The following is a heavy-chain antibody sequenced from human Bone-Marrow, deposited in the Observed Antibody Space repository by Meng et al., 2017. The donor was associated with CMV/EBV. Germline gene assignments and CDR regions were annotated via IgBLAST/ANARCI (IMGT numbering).Heavy chain of an antibody. J-gene: IGHJ6*02. CDR3: ASSGYSSSWYEVYYYGMDV. CDR1: GGTFSSYT. V-gene: IGHV1-69*02. Sequence: SVKVSCKASGGTFSSYTISWVRQAPGQGLEWMGRIIPILGIENYAQKFQGRVTITADKSTSTAYMELSSLRSEDTAVYYCASSGYSSSWYEVYYYGMDVWGQGTTVTVSS. D-gene: IGHD6-13*01. CDR2: IIPILGIE.